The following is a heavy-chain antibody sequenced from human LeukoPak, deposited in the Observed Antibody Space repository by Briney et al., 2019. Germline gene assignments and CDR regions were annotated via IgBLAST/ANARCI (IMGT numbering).Heavy chain of an antibody. J-gene: IGHJ4*02. CDR1: NYSISTDYY. V-gene: IGHV4-38-2*02. CDR3: ARYDVWGSYRAFDY. Sequence: SETLSLTCTVSNYSISTDYYWGWIRQPPGKGLEWIGTMYHSGSTYYNPSLKSRVTVSVDTSKNQFSLKLSSVTAADTAVYYCARYDVWGSYRAFDYWGQGTLVTVSS. D-gene: IGHD3-16*02. CDR2: MYHSGST.